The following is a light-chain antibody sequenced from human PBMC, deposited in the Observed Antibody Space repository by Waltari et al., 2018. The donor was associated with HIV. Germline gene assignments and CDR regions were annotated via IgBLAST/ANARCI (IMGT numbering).Light chain of an antibody. CDR1: SSYVGNYYI. Sequence: QSALTQPASVSGSPGQSITISCTRTSSYVGNYYIVSRYQQRPGKAPKLIISEVSQRPAGVSNHFSGSKSANTASLTISGLQAEDEADYYCCSYAGSTNWVFGGGTKLTVL. J-gene: IGLJ3*02. CDR3: CSYAGSTNWV. CDR2: EVS. V-gene: IGLV2-23*02.